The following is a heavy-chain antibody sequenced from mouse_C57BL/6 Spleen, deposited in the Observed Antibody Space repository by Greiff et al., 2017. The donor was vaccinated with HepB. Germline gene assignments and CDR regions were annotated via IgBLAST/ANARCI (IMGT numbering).Heavy chain of an antibody. CDR2: IYPSDSYT. D-gene: IGHD1-1*01. J-gene: IGHJ2*01. V-gene: IGHV1-59*01. CDR1: GYTFPSYW. CDR3: ARSGTTVVAPDY. Sequence: QVQLQQPGAELVRPGTSVKLSCKASGYTFPSYWMHWVKQRPGQGLEWIGVIYPSDSYTNYNQKFKGKGTLTVDTSSSTAYMQLSSLTSEDSAVYYCARSGTTVVAPDYWGQGTTLTVSS.